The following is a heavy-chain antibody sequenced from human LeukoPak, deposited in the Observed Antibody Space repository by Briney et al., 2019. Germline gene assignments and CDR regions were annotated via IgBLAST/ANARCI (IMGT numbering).Heavy chain of an antibody. CDR2: IYSGGST. CDR3: AKVGLRLGGDY. V-gene: IGHV3-53*01. Sequence: GGSLRLSCAASGFTVSSNYMSWVRQAPGKGLEWVSVIYSGGSTYYADSMKGRFTISRDNSKNTLYLQMNSLRAEDTAVYYCAKVGLRLGGDYWGQGTLVTVSS. J-gene: IGHJ4*02. D-gene: IGHD4-17*01. CDR1: GFTVSSNY.